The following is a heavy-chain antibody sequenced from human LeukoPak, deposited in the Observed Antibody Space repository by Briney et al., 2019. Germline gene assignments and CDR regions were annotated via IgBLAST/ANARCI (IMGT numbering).Heavy chain of an antibody. D-gene: IGHD6-6*01. V-gene: IGHV4-34*01. CDR1: GESFSGYY. J-gene: IGHJ4*02. Sequence: PSETLSLTCAVYGESFSGYYWTWIRQPPGKGLEWIGEINHSGSTNYNPSLKSRVTISVGTSKNQFSLKLSSVTAADTAVYYCARSLLEYSSSSGFDYWGQGTLVTVSS. CDR3: ARSLLEYSSSSGFDY. CDR2: INHSGST.